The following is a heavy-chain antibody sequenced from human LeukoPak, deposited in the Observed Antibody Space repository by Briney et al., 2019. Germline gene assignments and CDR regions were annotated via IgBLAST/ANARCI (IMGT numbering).Heavy chain of an antibody. V-gene: IGHV3-48*01. Sequence: GGSLRLSCAASGFTFSSYSMNWVRQAPGKGLEWVSYISISSSTIYYADSVKGRFTISRDNAKNSLYLQMNSLRAEDTAVYYCARRHGSGSYLRVSYYMDVWGKGTTVTVSS. CDR3: ARRHGSGSYLRVSYYMDV. D-gene: IGHD3-10*01. CDR1: GFTFSSYS. J-gene: IGHJ6*03. CDR2: ISISSSTI.